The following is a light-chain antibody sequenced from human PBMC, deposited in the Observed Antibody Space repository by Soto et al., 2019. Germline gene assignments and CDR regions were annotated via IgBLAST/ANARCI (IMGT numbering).Light chain of an antibody. V-gene: IGLV1-40*01. CDR1: SSNIGAGYD. CDR3: QSYDSSLSGYV. Sequence: QAVVTQPPSVSGAPGQRVTISCTGSSSNIGAGYDVHWYQQLPGTAPKLLIYDNFNRPSGVPDRFSGSKSGTSASLAITGFQAEDEADYYCQSYDSSLSGYVFGTGTKLTVL. CDR2: DNF. J-gene: IGLJ1*01.